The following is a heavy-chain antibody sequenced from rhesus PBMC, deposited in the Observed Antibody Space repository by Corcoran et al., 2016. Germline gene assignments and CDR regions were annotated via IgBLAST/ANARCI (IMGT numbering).Heavy chain of an antibody. J-gene: IGHJ4*01. D-gene: IGHD6-13*01. CDR3: ARRYSSWSTAYFDY. CDR2: IIGSSGST. CDR1: GYSISSGYY. Sequence: QVQLQESGPGLVKPSETLSLTCAVSGYSISSGYYWGWIRQPPGKGLEYIGYIIGSSGSTYYNPSLKSRVTISKDTSKNQFSLKLSSVTAADTAVYYCARRYSSWSTAYFDYWGQGVLVTVSS. V-gene: IGHV4-99*01.